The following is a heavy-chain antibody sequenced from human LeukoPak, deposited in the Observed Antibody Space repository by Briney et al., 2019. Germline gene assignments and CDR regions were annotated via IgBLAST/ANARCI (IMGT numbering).Heavy chain of an antibody. J-gene: IGHJ3*02. CDR2: FKSKAAGGTT. CDR1: GFTFSVTW. D-gene: IGHD1-26*01. V-gene: IGHV3-15*01. Sequence: GGSLRLSCAASGFTFSVTWMSWVRQAPGRGLEWVGRFKSKAAGGTTDYAAPVAGRFTISRDESKNMLYLQMNSLKTEDTAVYYCTRGAPQAVVFDIWGQGTMVTVSS. CDR3: TRGAPQAVVFDI.